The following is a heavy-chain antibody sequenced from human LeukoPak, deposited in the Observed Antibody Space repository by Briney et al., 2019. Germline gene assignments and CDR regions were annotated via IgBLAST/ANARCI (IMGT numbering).Heavy chain of an antibody. Sequence: GGSLRLSCVVSGFTFSSFAMHWVRQAPGKGLEYISAINSNGGSTYYADSVKGRFTISRDNSKNTLYLQMGSLRDEDMAVYYCARGQKTGIGDHNYYYGMDVWGQGTTVTV. CDR1: GFTFSSFA. D-gene: IGHD1-1*01. J-gene: IGHJ6*02. CDR2: INSNGGST. V-gene: IGHV3-64*02. CDR3: ARGQKTGIGDHNYYYGMDV.